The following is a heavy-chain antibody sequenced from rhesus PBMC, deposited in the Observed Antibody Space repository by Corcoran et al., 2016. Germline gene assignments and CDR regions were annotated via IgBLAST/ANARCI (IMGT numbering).Heavy chain of an antibody. CDR3: AKGFYGSNI. J-gene: IGHJ4*01. Sequence: EVQLVETGGGLVQPGGSLKLSCAASGFTFSSYGMSWVRQAPGKGLEWGSTINGAGGSTSYADTVKGRFTNSRDNSKTPLSLQMNRLRAEDTAVYYCAKGFYGSNIWGQGVLVTVSS. V-gene: IGHV3S5*01. CDR1: GFTFSSYG. CDR2: INGAGGST. D-gene: IGHD4-29*01.